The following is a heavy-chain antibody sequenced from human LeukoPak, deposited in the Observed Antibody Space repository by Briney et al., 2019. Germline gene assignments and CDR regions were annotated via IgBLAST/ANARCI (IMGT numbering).Heavy chain of an antibody. V-gene: IGHV3-21*06. CDR1: GLTFSTSG. D-gene: IGHD1-14*01. Sequence: GGSLRLSCTASGLTFSTSGFNWVRQAPGKGMKWVASIGPTGSDRYHADSIKGRFTISRDNANNFLYLQMNSLRAEDTAVYYCATETNGRHYDYWGQGTLLTVSS. J-gene: IGHJ4*02. CDR3: ATETNGRHYDY. CDR2: IGPTGSDR.